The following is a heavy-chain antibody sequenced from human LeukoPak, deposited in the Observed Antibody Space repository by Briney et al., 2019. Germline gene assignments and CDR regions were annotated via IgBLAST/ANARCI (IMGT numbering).Heavy chain of an antibody. V-gene: IGHV3-33*01. CDR2: IWYDGSNK. CDR1: GFTFSSYG. D-gene: IGHD6-6*01. J-gene: IGHJ3*02. CDR3: ARDLGIAARDAFDI. Sequence: GRSLRLSCAASGFTFSSYGMHRVRQAPGKGLEWVAVIWYDGSNKYYADSVKGRFTISRDNSKNTLYLQMNSLRAEDTAVYYCARDLGIAARDAFDIWGQGTMVTVSS.